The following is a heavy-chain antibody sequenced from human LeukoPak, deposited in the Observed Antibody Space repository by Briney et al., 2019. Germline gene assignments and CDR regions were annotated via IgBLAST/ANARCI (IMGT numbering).Heavy chain of an antibody. CDR1: GFTFSSYW. Sequence: SGGSPRLSCAASGFTFSSYWMSWVRQAPGKGLEWVANIKQDGSEKYYVDSVKGRFTISRDNAKNSLYLQMNSLRAEDTAVYYCASQGRGYSYGYMDYWGQGTLVTVSS. D-gene: IGHD5-18*01. V-gene: IGHV3-7*01. CDR3: ASQGRGYSYGYMDY. J-gene: IGHJ4*02. CDR2: IKQDGSEK.